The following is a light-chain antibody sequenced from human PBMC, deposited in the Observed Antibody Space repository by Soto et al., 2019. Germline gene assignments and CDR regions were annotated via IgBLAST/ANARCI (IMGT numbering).Light chain of an antibody. CDR2: LDSDGSH. CDR1: SGHSSYA. J-gene: IGLJ2*01. Sequence: QSVLTQSPSVSASLGASVKLTCTLSSGHSSYAIAWHQQQPEKGPRYLMKLDSDGSHTKGDAIPDRFSGSSSGAERYLTISSLQSEDEADYYCQTWGTGIHVVFGGGTKLTVL. V-gene: IGLV4-69*01. CDR3: QTWGTGIHVV.